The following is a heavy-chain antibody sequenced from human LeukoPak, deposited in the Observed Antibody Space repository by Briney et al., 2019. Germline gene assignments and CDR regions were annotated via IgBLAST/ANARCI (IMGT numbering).Heavy chain of an antibody. J-gene: IGHJ4*02. Sequence: ASVKVSCKASGYTFTGYYMHWVRQAPGQGLEWMGWINPNSGGTNYAQKFQGRVTMTRDTSISTAYMELSRLRSDDTAVYYCARPLYYYDSSGYIHWGQGTLVTVSS. D-gene: IGHD3-22*01. CDR3: ARPLYYYDSSGYIH. CDR2: INPNSGGT. V-gene: IGHV1-2*02. CDR1: GYTFTGYY.